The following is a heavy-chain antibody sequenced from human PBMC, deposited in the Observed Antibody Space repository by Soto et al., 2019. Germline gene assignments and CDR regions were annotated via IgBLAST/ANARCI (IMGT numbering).Heavy chain of an antibody. CDR1: GYTFTSYA. CDR3: ARETITRYYYGSGSSNVFDF. CDR2: INAGNGNT. Sequence: ASVKVSCKASGYTFTSYAMHWVRQAPGQRLEWMGWINAGNGNTKYSQKFQGRVTITRDTSASTAYMELSSLRSEDTAVYYCARETITRYYYGSGSSNVFDFWGQGTMVT. D-gene: IGHD3-10*01. V-gene: IGHV1-3*01. J-gene: IGHJ3*01.